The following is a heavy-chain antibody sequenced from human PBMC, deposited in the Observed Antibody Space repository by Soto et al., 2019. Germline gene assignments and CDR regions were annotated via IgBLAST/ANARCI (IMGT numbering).Heavy chain of an antibody. CDR3: AKDGLELFHWFDP. J-gene: IGHJ5*02. CDR2: ISYDGSNK. CDR1: GFTFSSYV. V-gene: IGHV3-30*18. Sequence: PGGSRRLSCAASGFTFSSYVMHWVRQAPGKGLEWVAVISYDGSNKYYADSVKGRFTISRDNSKNTLYLQMNSLRAEDTAVYYCAKDGLELFHWFDPWGQGTLVTVSS. D-gene: IGHD1-7*01.